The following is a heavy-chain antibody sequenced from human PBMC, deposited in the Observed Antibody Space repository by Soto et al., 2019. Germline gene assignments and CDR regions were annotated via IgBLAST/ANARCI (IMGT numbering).Heavy chain of an antibody. J-gene: IGHJ5*02. CDR2: IYATGTT. CDR3: VRDGTKTLRDWFDP. V-gene: IGHV4-4*07. CDR1: GASISGFY. D-gene: IGHD1-1*01. Sequence: SETLSLTCTVSGASISGFYWSWLRKSAGKGLEWIGRIYATGTTDYNPSLKSRVMMSVDTSKKQFSLKLRSVTAADTAVYYCVRDGTKTLRDWFDPWGQGISVTVSS.